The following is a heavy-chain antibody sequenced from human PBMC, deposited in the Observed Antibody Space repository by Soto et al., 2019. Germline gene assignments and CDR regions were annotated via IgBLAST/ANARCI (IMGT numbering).Heavy chain of an antibody. CDR3: ARDSGDGPFDY. CDR1: GYTFTSYY. Sequence: ASVKVSCKASGYTFTSYYMHWVRQAPGQGLEWMGIINPSGGSTSYAQKFQGRVTMTRDTSTSTVYMELSSLRSEDTAVYFCARDSGDGPFDYWGQGTLVTVSS. J-gene: IGHJ4*02. CDR2: INPSGGST. V-gene: IGHV1-46*03. D-gene: IGHD4-17*01.